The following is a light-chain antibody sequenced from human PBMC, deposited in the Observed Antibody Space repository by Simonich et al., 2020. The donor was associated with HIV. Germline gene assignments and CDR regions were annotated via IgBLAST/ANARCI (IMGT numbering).Light chain of an antibody. J-gene: IGKJ5*01. V-gene: IGKV4-1*01. CDR2: WAS. CDR3: QQYYSAPIT. Sequence: DIVMTQSPDYLAVSLGERATINCKSSQSLLYSPSNKNYLAWYQQRPGQPPKLLIYWASVRESGVPDRVSGSGSGTEFTLTISSLQAEDVAVYYCQQYYSAPITFGQGTRLEI. CDR1: QSLLYSPSNKNY.